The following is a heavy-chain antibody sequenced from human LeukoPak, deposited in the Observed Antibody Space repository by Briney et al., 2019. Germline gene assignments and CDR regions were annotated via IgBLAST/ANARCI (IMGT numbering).Heavy chain of an antibody. V-gene: IGHV3-33*01. CDR3: ARASGPFDY. Sequence: PGRSLRLSCAASGFTFSIYGMHWVRQAPGKGLEWVAVIWNDGSNKYYADPVKGRFTISRDNSKNTLYLQMNSLRAEDTAVYSCARASGPFDYWGQGTLVTVSS. CDR1: GFTFSIYG. J-gene: IGHJ4*02. CDR2: IWNDGSNK. D-gene: IGHD3-10*01.